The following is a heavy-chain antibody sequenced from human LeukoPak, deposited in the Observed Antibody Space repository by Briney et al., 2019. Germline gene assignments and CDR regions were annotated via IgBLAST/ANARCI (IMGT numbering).Heavy chain of an antibody. Sequence: GGSLRLSCAASGFTFSNYNMNWVRQAPGKGLEWVSSISSTSSYIYYADSVKGRFTISRDNAKNSLYLQMNSLRAEDTAVCYCVRDHVVVVTVLYYYMDVWGKGTTVTISS. CDR3: VRDHVVVVTVLYYYMDV. V-gene: IGHV3-21*01. CDR1: GFTFSNYN. D-gene: IGHD2-21*02. CDR2: ISSTSSYI. J-gene: IGHJ6*03.